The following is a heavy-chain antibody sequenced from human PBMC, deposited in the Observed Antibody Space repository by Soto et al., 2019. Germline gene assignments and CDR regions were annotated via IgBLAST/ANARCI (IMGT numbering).Heavy chain of an antibody. Sequence: SETLSLTCAVSGGSISSGGYSWIWTRHPPGKGLEWIGYIYHSGSTYYNPSLKSRVTISVDRSKNQFSLKLSSVTAADTAVYYCARDRREKYYYYGMDVWGQGTTVTVSS. CDR1: GGSISSGGYS. D-gene: IGHD1-26*01. CDR2: IYHSGST. V-gene: IGHV4-30-2*01. J-gene: IGHJ6*02. CDR3: ARDRREKYYYYGMDV.